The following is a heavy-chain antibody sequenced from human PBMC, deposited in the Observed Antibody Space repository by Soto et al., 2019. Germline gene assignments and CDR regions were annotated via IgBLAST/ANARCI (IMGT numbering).Heavy chain of an antibody. CDR3: VQDIRRGVIHLSSSWYGSGPYFDY. V-gene: IGHV3-64D*08. CDR2: ISTNGGST. D-gene: IGHD6-13*01. Sequence: PGGSLRLSCSASGFSFSTYAMHWVRQAPGKGLEYVSAISTNGGSTYYADSVKGRFSIARDNFKNTLYLQMSSLRTEDTPVYYCVQDIRRGVIHLSSSWYGSGPYFDYWGQGTLVTVS. CDR1: GFSFSTYA. J-gene: IGHJ4*02.